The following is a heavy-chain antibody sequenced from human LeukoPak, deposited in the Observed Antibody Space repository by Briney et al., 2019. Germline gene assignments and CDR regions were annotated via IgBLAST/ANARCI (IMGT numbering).Heavy chain of an antibody. J-gene: IGHJ4*02. D-gene: IGHD2-21*02. CDR1: GLTFSSDW. Sequence: HPGGSLRLSCAASGLTFSSDWVHWVRQVPGKGLVWVSRINSDASTINYADSVKGRFTISRDNAKNTLYLQMNNLRAEDTAVYYCAREDCDVGAVCSSLLDHWGRGTLVTVSS. CDR2: INSDASTI. V-gene: IGHV3-74*01. CDR3: AREDCDVGAVCSSLLDH.